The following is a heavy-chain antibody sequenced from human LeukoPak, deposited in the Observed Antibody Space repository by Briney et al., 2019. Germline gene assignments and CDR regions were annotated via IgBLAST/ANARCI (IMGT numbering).Heavy chain of an antibody. Sequence: GGSLRLSCAASGFTLSSYGMHWVRQAPGKGLEWVAFIRYDGSNKYYADSVKGRFTISRDNSKNTLYLQMNSLRAEDTAVYYCARGTYDILTGFDYWGQGTLVTVSS. J-gene: IGHJ4*02. CDR3: ARGTYDILTGFDY. D-gene: IGHD3-9*01. CDR2: IRYDGSNK. V-gene: IGHV3-30*02. CDR1: GFTLSSYG.